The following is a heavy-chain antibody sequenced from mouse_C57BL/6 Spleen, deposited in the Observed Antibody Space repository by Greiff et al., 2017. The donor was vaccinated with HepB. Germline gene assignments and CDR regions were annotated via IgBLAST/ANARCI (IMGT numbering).Heavy chain of an antibody. CDR1: GYAFSSSW. CDR2: IYPGDGDT. J-gene: IGHJ4*01. V-gene: IGHV1-82*01. D-gene: IGHD3-2*01. Sequence: VQRVESGPELVKPGASVKISCKASGYAFSSSWMNWVKQRPGKGLEWIGRIYPGDGDTNYNGKFKGKATLTADKSSSTAYMQLSSLTSEDSAVYFCARSRQGYYAMDYWGQGTSVTVSS. CDR3: ARSRQGYYAMDY.